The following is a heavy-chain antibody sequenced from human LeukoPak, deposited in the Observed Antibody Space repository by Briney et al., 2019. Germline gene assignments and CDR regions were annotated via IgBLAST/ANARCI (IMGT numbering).Heavy chain of an antibody. CDR2: IGTAGGT. CDR1: GFTFSSYD. D-gene: IGHD2-21*02. Sequence: GGSLRLSCAASGFTFSSYDMHWVRQATGKGLEWVSAIGTAGGTYYPGSVKGRFTISRENAKNSLYLQMNSLRAGDTAVYYCARAYCGGDCYSGGTYYFDYWGQGTLVTVSS. V-gene: IGHV3-13*01. CDR3: ARAYCGGDCYSGGTYYFDY. J-gene: IGHJ4*02.